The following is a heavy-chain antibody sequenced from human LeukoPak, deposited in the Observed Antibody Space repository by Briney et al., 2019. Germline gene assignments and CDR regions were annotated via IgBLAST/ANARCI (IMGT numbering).Heavy chain of an antibody. Sequence: SETLSLTCTVSSGSISTSNYYWGWVRQPPGKALEWIGNIFYTGSTYYSPSLKSRVTISLDTSRNQFSLRLNSVTAADTAVYYCARGRAFFDWGHGTLVTVSS. D-gene: IGHD3-3*02. V-gene: IGHV4-39*07. CDR2: IFYTGST. J-gene: IGHJ4*01. CDR1: SGSISTSNYY. CDR3: ARGRAFFD.